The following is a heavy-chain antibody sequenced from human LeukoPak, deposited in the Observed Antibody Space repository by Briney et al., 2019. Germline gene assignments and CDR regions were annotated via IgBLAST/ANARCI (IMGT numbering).Heavy chain of an antibody. CDR2: INQDGSEN. CDR3: TKGRSNHY. CDR1: GFTFSDFW. J-gene: IGHJ4*02. Sequence: PGGSLRLSCAASGFTFSDFWMGWVRQAPGKGLEWVANINQDGSENYYVDSVKGRFTISRDNAKNSLYLQINSLRAEDTAVYYCTKGRSNHYWGQGTLVTVST. D-gene: IGHD3-10*01. V-gene: IGHV3-7*01.